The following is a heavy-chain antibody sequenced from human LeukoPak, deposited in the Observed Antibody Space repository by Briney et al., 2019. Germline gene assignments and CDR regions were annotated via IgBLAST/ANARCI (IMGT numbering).Heavy chain of an antibody. J-gene: IGHJ5*02. CDR1: GFTFSSYA. V-gene: IGHV3-23*01. CDR2: ISFSGSNT. D-gene: IGHD6-25*01. CDR3: AKEVKAATNWFDP. Sequence: GGSLRLSCAASGFTFSSYAMSWVRQAPGKGLEWVAAISFSGSNTYYADSVKGRFTISRDNLKHTLYLQMNSLGAEDTAVYFCAKEVKAATNWFDPWGQGTLVTVSS.